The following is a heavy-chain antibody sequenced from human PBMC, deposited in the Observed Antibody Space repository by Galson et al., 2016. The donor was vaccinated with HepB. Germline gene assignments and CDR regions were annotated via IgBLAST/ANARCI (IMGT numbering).Heavy chain of an antibody. Sequence: SETLSLTCTASGGSISSYYWSWIRQPPGKGLEWIGYIYYSGSTNYNRSLKSRVTISVDTSKNQFSLKLSSVTAADTAVYYCARDSDMGALSYFDYWGQGTLVTVSS. CDR1: GGSISSYY. CDR3: ARDSDMGALSYFDY. J-gene: IGHJ4*02. D-gene: IGHD2-15*01. V-gene: IGHV4-59*01. CDR2: IYYSGST.